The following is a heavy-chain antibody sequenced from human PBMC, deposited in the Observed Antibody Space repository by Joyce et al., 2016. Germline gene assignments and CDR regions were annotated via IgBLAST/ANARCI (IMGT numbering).Heavy chain of an antibody. Sequence: QVQLVASGGGVVQPGRSLRVSCVASEFIFRNYAMHWVREAPGKGLEWVAVITFDGTKKQYADSVKGRFTISRDNSENTLYLQMNSLRAEDTAVYYCARMYSRNPNYFYNHGMDVWGQGTTVTVSS. CDR2: ITFDGTKK. V-gene: IGHV3-30-3*01. J-gene: IGHJ6*02. CDR1: EFIFRNYA. CDR3: ARMYSRNPNYFYNHGMDV. D-gene: IGHD6-13*01.